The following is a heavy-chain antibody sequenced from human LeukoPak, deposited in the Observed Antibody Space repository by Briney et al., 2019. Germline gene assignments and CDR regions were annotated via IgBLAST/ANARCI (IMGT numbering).Heavy chain of an antibody. V-gene: IGHV3-48*02. Sequence: GGSLRLSCAASGFTFSSYSMNWVRQAPGKGLEWVSYISSTSSTIYYADSVKGRFTISRDNAKNSLYLQMNSLRDEDTAVYYCARGGYSYGGGEFDYWGQGSLVTVPS. CDR1: GFTFSSYS. CDR3: ARGGYSYGGGEFDY. J-gene: IGHJ4*02. CDR2: ISSTSSTI. D-gene: IGHD5-18*01.